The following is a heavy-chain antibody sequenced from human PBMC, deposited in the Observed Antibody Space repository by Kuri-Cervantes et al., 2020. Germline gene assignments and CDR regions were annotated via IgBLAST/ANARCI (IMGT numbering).Heavy chain of an antibody. D-gene: IGHD6-13*01. V-gene: IGHV3-9*01. Sequence: GGSLRLSCAASGFSFDDYGMHWVRQAPGKGLEWVSGISWNSGSIGYADSVKGRFTISRDNSKNTLYLQMNSLRAEDTAVYYCAKDGFIIAGAPSGRGQGTLVTVSS. CDR1: GFSFDDYG. CDR2: ISWNSGSI. CDR3: AKDGFIIAGAPSG. J-gene: IGHJ4*02.